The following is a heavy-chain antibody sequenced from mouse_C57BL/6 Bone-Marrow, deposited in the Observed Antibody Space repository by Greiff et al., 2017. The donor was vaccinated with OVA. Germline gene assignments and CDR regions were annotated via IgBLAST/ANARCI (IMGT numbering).Heavy chain of an antibody. CDR3: ARSRDGYYGWFAY. CDR1: GYTFTDYY. J-gene: IGHJ3*01. V-gene: IGHV1-75*01. D-gene: IGHD2-3*01. CDR2: IFPGSGST. Sequence: VKLMESGPELVKPGASVKISCKASGYTFTDYYINWVKQRPGQGLEWIGWIFPGSGSTYYNEKFKGKATLTVDKSSSTAYMLLSSLTSEDSAVYFCARSRDGYYGWFAYWGKGTLVTVSA.